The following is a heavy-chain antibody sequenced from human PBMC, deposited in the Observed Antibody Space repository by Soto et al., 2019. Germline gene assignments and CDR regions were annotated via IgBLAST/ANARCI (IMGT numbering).Heavy chain of an antibody. CDR2: IYYSGST. D-gene: IGHD3-22*01. V-gene: IGHV4-31*03. CDR3: ARAVLDYYDSSGYFDY. CDR1: GGSISSGGYY. J-gene: IGHJ4*02. Sequence: SETLSLTCTVSGGSISSGGYYWSWIRQHPGKGLEWIGYIYYSGSTYYNPSLKSRVTISVDTSKNQFSLKLSSVTAADTAVYYCARAVLDYYDSSGYFDYWGKGTLVTVSS.